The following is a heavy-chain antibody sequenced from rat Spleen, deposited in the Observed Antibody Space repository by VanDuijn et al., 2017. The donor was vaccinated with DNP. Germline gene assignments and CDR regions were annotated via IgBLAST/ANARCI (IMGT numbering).Heavy chain of an antibody. CDR2: ISSDGSHT. Sequence: EFQLVESGGGLLQPGNSLKLSCAASGFPSMDCAMAWVRQTPTKGLNWVASISSDGSHTYYRDSVKGRFTISRDNAKSSLFLQMDSLRSEDTATYYCTTLITFMSGWSQGTSVTVSS. V-gene: IGHV5S23*01. J-gene: IGHJ4*01. D-gene: IGHD1-1*01. CDR3: TTLITFMSG. CDR1: GFPSMDCA.